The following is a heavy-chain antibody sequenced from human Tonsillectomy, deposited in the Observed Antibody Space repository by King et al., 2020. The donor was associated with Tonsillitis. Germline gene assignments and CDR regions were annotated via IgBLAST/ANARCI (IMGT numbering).Heavy chain of an antibody. CDR2: ISYDGSNK. J-gene: IGHJ6*02. V-gene: IGHV3-30*04. D-gene: IGHD3-3*01. CDR1: GFTFSSYA. CDR3: ARVPITIFGVVSYGMDV. Sequence: VQLVESGGGVVQPGRSLRLSCAASGFTFSSYAMHWVRQAPGKGLEWVAVISYDGSNKYYADSVKGRFTISRDNSKNTLYLQMNSLRAEDTAVYYCARVPITIFGVVSYGMDVWGHGTTVTVSS.